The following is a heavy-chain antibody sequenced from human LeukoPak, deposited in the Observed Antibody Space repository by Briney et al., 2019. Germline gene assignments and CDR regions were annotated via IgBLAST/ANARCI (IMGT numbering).Heavy chain of an antibody. D-gene: IGHD3-22*01. CDR2: INPSGGST. Sequence: ASVKVSCKASGYTFTSYYMHWVRQAPGQGLEWMGIINPSGGSTSYAQKFQGRVTMTRDMSTSTVYMELSSLRSEDTVVYYCARGAPNYYYDSSGYYGWAFDIWGQGTMVTVSS. J-gene: IGHJ3*02. CDR1: GYTFTSYY. CDR3: ARGAPNYYYDSSGYYGWAFDI. V-gene: IGHV1-46*01.